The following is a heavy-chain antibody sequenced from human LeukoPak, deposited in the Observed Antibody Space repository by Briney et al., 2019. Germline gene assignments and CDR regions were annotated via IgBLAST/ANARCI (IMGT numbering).Heavy chain of an antibody. Sequence: GGSLRLSCAASGFTFSSYSMNWVRQAPGKGLEWVGFIRSKAYGGTTEYAASVKGRFTISRDDSKSIAYLQMNSLKTKDTAVYYCTRVARREILVGDTPYYFDYWGQGTLVTVSS. V-gene: IGHV3-49*04. CDR3: TRVARREILVGDTPYYFDY. CDR1: GFTFSSYS. J-gene: IGHJ4*02. D-gene: IGHD1-26*01. CDR2: IRSKAYGGTT.